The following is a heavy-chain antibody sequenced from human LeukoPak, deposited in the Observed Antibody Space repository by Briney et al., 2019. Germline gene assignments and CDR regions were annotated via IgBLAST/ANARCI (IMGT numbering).Heavy chain of an antibody. CDR1: GGSISSSSYY. CDR2: IYYSGST. D-gene: IGHD3-10*01. V-gene: IGHV4-39*01. CDR3: ASRYYGSGSYYGLDY. J-gene: IGHJ4*02. Sequence: KPSETLSLTCTVPGGSISSSSYYWGWIRQPPGKGLEWIVSIYYSGSTYYNPSLKSRVTISVDTSKNQSSLKLSSVTAADTAVYYCASRYYGSGSYYGLDYWGQGTLVTVSS.